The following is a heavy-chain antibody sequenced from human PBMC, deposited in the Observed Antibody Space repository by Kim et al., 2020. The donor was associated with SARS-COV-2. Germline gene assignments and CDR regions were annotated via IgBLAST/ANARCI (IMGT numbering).Heavy chain of an antibody. D-gene: IGHD6-13*01. V-gene: IGHV4-39*01. J-gene: IGHJ6*02. Sequence: RVTISVDTSKNQFSLKLSSVTAADTAVYYCARRPDRRAAAGYYYYYGMDVWGQGTTVTVSS. CDR3: ARRPDRRAAAGYYYYYGMDV.